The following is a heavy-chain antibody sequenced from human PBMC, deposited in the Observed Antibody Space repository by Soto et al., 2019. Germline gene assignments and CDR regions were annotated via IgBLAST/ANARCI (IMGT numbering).Heavy chain of an antibody. D-gene: IGHD3-3*02. Sequence: AETLSLTCNVSDGSISGVYWSWVRQPPGEGLEWIGYISYSGNTNYSPSLKSRVTISVDTSKKQLSLKLTSVTTADTAVYFFARDPMAVTRYSFYICGHGPPSTV. CDR1: DGSISGVY. V-gene: IGHV4-59*01. CDR3: ARDPMAVTRYSFYI. CDR2: ISYSGNT. J-gene: IGHJ2*01.